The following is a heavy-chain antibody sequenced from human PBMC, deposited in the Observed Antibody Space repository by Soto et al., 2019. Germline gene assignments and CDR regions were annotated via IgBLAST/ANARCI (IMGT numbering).Heavy chain of an antibody. CDR1: GGSISSSSYY. J-gene: IGHJ5*02. D-gene: IGHD2-2*01. Sequence: QLQLQESGPGLVKPSETLSLTCTVSGGSISSSSYYWGWIRQPPGKGLEWIGSIYYSGSTYYNPSLKSRVTRSVDTSKNQCSLKLGAVTAADTAVYYCARRGPAAAINHWFDPWGQGTLVTVSS. CDR2: IYYSGST. CDR3: ARRGPAAAINHWFDP. V-gene: IGHV4-39*01.